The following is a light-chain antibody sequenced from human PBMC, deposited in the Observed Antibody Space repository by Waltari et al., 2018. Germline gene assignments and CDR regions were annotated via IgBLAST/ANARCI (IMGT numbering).Light chain of an antibody. Sequence: QSALTHPASVSGSPGQSITISCTGTSSDVGGYNYVSWYQQHPGKAPKLLIFDGSNRPSGVSNRVSGSKSGNTASLTISGLQAEDESDYYCCSFTSGSTWVFGGGTKLTVL. J-gene: IGLJ3*02. CDR1: SSDVGGYNY. V-gene: IGLV2-14*01. CDR2: DGS. CDR3: CSFTSGSTWV.